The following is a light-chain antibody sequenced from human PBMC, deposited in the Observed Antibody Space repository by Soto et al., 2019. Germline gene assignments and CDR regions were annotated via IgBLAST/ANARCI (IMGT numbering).Light chain of an antibody. CDR3: ATWDDRLNGPV. CDR2: GDS. J-gene: IGLJ3*02. V-gene: IGLV1-44*01. CDR1: SSNIGGNI. Sequence: QAVLTQPPSASGTPGQRVTISCSGSSSNIGGNIVNWYQHLPGTAPKLLVYGDSQRPSGVPDRFSGSKSGTSASLAISGLQSEDEADYYCATWDDRLNGPVFGGGTKLTVL.